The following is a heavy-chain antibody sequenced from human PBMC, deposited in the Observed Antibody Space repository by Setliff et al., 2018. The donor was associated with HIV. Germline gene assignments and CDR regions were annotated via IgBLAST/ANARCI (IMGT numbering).Heavy chain of an antibody. Sequence: ASVKVSCKASGYTFTNYAMHWVRQAPGQRLEWMGWINAGNGNTKYSQNFQGRVTITRDTSASTAYMELSSLRSEDTAVYYCARDRGIRRFGEVAFDIWGQGTMVTVSS. CDR2: INAGNGNT. D-gene: IGHD3-10*01. V-gene: IGHV1-3*01. CDR3: ARDRGIRRFGEVAFDI. CDR1: GYTFTNYA. J-gene: IGHJ3*02.